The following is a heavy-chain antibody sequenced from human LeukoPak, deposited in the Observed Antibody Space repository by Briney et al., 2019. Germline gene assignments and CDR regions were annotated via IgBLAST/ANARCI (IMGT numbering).Heavy chain of an antibody. CDR1: GFTFDDYA. V-gene: IGHV3-9*01. J-gene: IGHJ4*02. CDR3: AKGLSDFWSGYLGFDY. CDR2: ISWNSGSI. Sequence: GGSLRLSCAASGFTFDDYAMHWVRQAPGKGLEWVSGISWNSGSIGYADSVKGRFTISRDNAKNSLYLQMNSLRAEDTALYYCAKGLSDFWSGYLGFDYWGQGTLVTASS. D-gene: IGHD3-3*01.